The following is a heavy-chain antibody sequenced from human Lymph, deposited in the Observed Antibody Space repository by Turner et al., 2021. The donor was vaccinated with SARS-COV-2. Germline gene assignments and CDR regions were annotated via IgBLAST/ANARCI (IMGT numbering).Heavy chain of an antibody. J-gene: IGHJ4*02. V-gene: IGHV3-7*01. CDR1: GFTFSLYW. CDR2: IKQDGSGK. CDR3: ARVEMATISFDY. Sequence: DVQLVVSGGGLVQPGGSLRLACAASGFTFSLYWMSWVRQAPGKGLEWVANIKQDGSGKYYVDSVKGRFTISRDNAKNSLYLQMNSLRAEDTAVYYCARVEMATISFDYWGQGTLVPVSS.